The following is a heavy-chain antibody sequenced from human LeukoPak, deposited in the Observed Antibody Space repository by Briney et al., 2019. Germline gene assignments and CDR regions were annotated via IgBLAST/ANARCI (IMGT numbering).Heavy chain of an antibody. V-gene: IGHV1-46*01. CDR1: GYTFTSYY. CDR2: INPSGGST. D-gene: IGHD6-19*01. CDR3: ARANPGYSSGWERYFQH. Sequence: GASVKVSCKASGYTFTSYYMHWVRQAPGQGLEWMGIINPSGGSTSYAQKFQGRVTMTRDTSTSTVYTELSSLRSEDTAVYYCARANPGYSSGWERYFQHWGQGTLVTVSS. J-gene: IGHJ1*01.